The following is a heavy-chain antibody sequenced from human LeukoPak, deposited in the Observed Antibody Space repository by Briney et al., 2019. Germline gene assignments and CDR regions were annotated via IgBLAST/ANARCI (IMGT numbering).Heavy chain of an antibody. CDR1: GFTFSSYA. V-gene: IGHV3-23*01. CDR2: ISGSGGST. Sequence: PGRSLRLSCAASGFTFSSYAMSWVRQAPGKGLEWVSAISGSGGSTYYADSVKGRFTISRDNSKNTLYLQMNSLRAEDTAVYYCAKSPSGYKPPLCYFDYWGQGTLVTVSS. J-gene: IGHJ4*02. CDR3: AKSPSGYKPPLCYFDY. D-gene: IGHD1-1*01.